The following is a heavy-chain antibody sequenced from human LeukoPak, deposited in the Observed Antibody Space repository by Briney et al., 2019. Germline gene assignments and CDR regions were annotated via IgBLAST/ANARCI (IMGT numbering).Heavy chain of an antibody. CDR1: GGSISSSSYY. CDR3: ARERYDSSGYYLDY. Sequence: PSETLSLTCTVSGGSISSSSYYWSWIRQPPGKGLEWIGYIYYSGSTNYNPSLKSRVTISVDTSKNQFSLKLSSVTAADTAVYYCARERYDSSGYYLDYWGQGTLVTVSS. J-gene: IGHJ4*02. D-gene: IGHD3-22*01. CDR2: IYYSGST. V-gene: IGHV4-61*01.